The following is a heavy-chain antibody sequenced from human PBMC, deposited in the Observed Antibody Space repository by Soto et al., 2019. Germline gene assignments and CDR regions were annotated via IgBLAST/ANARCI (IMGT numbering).Heavy chain of an antibody. CDR2: IYPSGST. CDR3: VRGRSYSVYDF. D-gene: IGHD5-12*01. Sequence: SETLSLTCTVSGGSISGHSWIWIRQPAGKGLEWIGHIYPSGSTSYNPSLRSRVTMSLDTSSNQIFLNLTSVTAADTAVFYCVRGRSYSVYDFWGPGTVVTVSS. CDR1: GGSISGHS. J-gene: IGHJ4*02. V-gene: IGHV4-4*07.